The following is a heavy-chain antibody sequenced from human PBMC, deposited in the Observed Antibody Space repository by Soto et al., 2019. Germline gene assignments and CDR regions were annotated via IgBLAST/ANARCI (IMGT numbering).Heavy chain of an antibody. CDR1: GFTFSSYG. D-gene: IGHD6-13*01. CDR3: AKGGGAAAGTLFDY. V-gene: IGHV3-30*18. J-gene: IGHJ4*02. Sequence: QVQLVESGGGVVQPGRSLRLSCAASGFTFSSYGMHWVRQAPGKGLEWVAVISYDGSNKYYADSVKGRFTISRDNSKNTLYLQMNSLRAEDTAVYYCAKGGGAAAGTLFDYWGQGTLVTVSS. CDR2: ISYDGSNK.